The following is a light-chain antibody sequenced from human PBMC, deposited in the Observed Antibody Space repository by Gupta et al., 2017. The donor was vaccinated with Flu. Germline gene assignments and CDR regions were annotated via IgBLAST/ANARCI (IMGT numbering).Light chain of an antibody. CDR1: SSNSASNY. CDR3: ETWDNTLSAGV. CDR2: ENN. J-gene: IGLJ2*01. Sequence: SVLTQPPSLSAAPGQKVTISCHGSSSNSASNYVSWNQHLPGTAPHLLISENNQRPSGIPDRFSGSKSVPSATLAIAGLQTGDAADYYCETWDNTLSAGVFGGGTNLTVL. V-gene: IGLV1-51*01.